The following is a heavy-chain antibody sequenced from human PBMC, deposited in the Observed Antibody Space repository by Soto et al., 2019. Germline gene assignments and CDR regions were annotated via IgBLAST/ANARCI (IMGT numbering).Heavy chain of an antibody. CDR1: GFTFSSYA. CDR2: ISGSGGGT. Sequence: EVQLLESGGALVQPGGSLRLSCAASGFTFSSYAMSWVRQAPGKGLEWVSLISGSGGGTYYADSVKGRFTISRDNSKNTLYLKMKSLRAEDTAVFYCAKHLSNGSPDYWGQGTLVTVSS. J-gene: IGHJ4*02. CDR3: AKHLSNGSPDY. D-gene: IGHD2-15*01. V-gene: IGHV3-23*01.